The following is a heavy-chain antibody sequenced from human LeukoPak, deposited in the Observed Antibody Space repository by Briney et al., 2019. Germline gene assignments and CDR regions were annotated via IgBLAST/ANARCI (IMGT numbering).Heavy chain of an antibody. Sequence: SETLSLACTVSGGSISSYYWSWIRQPPGKGLEWLGYIYYSGSTNYNPSLKSRVTISVDTSKNQFSLKLSSVTAADTAVYYCARARGPEDYYDSSGNYYFDYWGQGTLVTVSS. CDR1: GGSISSYY. D-gene: IGHD3-22*01. CDR2: IYYSGST. J-gene: IGHJ4*02. CDR3: ARARGPEDYYDSSGNYYFDY. V-gene: IGHV4-59*01.